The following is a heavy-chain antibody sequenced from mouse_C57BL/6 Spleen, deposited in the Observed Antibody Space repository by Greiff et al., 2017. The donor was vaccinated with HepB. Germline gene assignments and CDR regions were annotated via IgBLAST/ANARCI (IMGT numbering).Heavy chain of an antibody. Sequence: EVQLQQSGPVLVKPGASVKMSCKASGYTFTDYYMNWVKQSHGKSLECIGVLNPYNGGTSYNQKFKVKATLTVDKSSSTAYMELNSLTSEDAAVYYCASSAESTMVPYFDYWGQGNTLTVAS. V-gene: IGHV1-19*01. CDR3: ASSAESTMVPYFDY. CDR2: LNPYNGGT. D-gene: IGHD2-13*01. J-gene: IGHJ2*01. CDR1: GYTFTDYY.